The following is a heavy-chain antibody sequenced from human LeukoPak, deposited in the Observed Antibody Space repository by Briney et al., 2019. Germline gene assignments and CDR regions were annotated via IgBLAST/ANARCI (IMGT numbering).Heavy chain of an antibody. CDR3: ARQTAGYCRSTSCYGYYYYYYTDV. J-gene: IGHJ6*03. Sequence: GASVKVSCNASGGTFSSYAISWVRQAPGQGLEWMGGIIPIFGTANYAQKFQGRVTITTDKSTSTAYMELSSLRSEDTAVYYCARQTAGYCRSTSCYGYYYYYYTDVWGKGSTVTVSS. D-gene: IGHD2-2*01. CDR1: GGTFSSYA. CDR2: IIPIFGTA. V-gene: IGHV1-69*05.